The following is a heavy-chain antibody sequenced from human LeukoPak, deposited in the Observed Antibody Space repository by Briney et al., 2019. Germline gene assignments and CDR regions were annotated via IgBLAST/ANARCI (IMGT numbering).Heavy chain of an antibody. CDR3: VKDLTPSDGRWEFDS. D-gene: IGHD3-9*01. J-gene: IGHJ5*01. CDR1: GFTFSNFA. V-gene: IGHV3-23*03. Sequence: GGSLRLSCAASGFTFSNFAMAWVRQSPGKGLEWVSGIYRAGTTKYYADSVRGRFTISRDNARDMLYLQMDSPRADDTAVYFCVKDLTPSDGRWEFDSWGQGTLVTVA. CDR2: IYRAGTTK.